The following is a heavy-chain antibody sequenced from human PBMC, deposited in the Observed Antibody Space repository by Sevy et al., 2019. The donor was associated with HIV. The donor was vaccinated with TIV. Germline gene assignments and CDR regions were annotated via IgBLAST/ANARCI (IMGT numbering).Heavy chain of an antibody. V-gene: IGHV3-30*02. Sequence: GWSLRLSCAASGFTFSSYGMHWVHQAPGKGLEWVAFIRYDGSNKYYADSVKGRFTISRDNSKNTLYLQMNSLRAEDTAVYYCAKDMFGSIFGVNYGMDVWGQGTTVTVSS. CDR2: IRYDGSNK. J-gene: IGHJ6*02. CDR3: AKDMFGSIFGVNYGMDV. D-gene: IGHD3-3*01. CDR1: GFTFSSYG.